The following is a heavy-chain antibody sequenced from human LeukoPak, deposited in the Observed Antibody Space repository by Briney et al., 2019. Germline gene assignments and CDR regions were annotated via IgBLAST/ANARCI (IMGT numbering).Heavy chain of an antibody. CDR2: IGRSGGDI. Sequence: GGSLRLSCAASGFTFNSYAMAWVRQAPGKGLEWVSVIGRSGGDIQYVDSVKGRFTISRDNSKNTLYLQMNSLRAEDTAVYYCAKYAPPTTVVTRYFDYWGQGTLVTVSS. D-gene: IGHD4-23*01. CDR3: AKYAPPTTVVTRYFDY. V-gene: IGHV3-23*01. J-gene: IGHJ4*02. CDR1: GFTFNSYA.